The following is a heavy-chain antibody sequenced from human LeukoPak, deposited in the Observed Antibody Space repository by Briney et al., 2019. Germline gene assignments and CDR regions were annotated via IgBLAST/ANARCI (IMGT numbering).Heavy chain of an antibody. J-gene: IGHJ3*02. D-gene: IGHD2-15*01. Sequence: ASVKVSCKVSGYTLTELSMHWVRQAPGKGLEWMGGFDPEDGETIYAQKFQGRVTMTEDTSTDTAYMELSSLRSEDTAVYYCATDNPELRGGGAFDIWGQGTMVTVSS. V-gene: IGHV1-24*01. CDR3: ATDNPELRGGGAFDI. CDR1: GYTLTELS. CDR2: FDPEDGET.